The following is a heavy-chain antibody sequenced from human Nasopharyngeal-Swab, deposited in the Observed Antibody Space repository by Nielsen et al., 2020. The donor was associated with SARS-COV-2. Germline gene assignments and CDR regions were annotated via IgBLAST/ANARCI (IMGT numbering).Heavy chain of an antibody. V-gene: IGHV5-10-1*01. Sequence: KVSCKGSGYSFTSYWISWVRQMPGKGLEWMGRTDPSDSYTNYSPSFQGHVTISADKSISTAYLQWSSLKASDTAMYYCARHATDPVIVATIHYYYYMDVWGKGTTVTVSS. CDR2: TDPSDSYT. D-gene: IGHD5-12*01. CDR1: GYSFTSYW. CDR3: ARHATDPVIVATIHYYYYMDV. J-gene: IGHJ6*03.